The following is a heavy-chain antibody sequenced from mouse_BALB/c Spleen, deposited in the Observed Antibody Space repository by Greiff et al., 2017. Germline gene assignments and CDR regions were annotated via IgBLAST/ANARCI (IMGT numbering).Heavy chain of an antibody. CDR3: ARQNYGNSFAY. Sequence: DVMLVESGGDLVKPGGSLKLSCAASGFTFSSYGMSWVRQTPDKRLEWVATISSGGSYTYYPDSVKGRFTISRDNAKNTLYLQMSSLKSEDTAMYYCARQNYGNSFAYWGQGTLVTVSA. D-gene: IGHD2-1*01. J-gene: IGHJ3*01. CDR2: ISSGGSYT. CDR1: GFTFSSYG. V-gene: IGHV5-6*02.